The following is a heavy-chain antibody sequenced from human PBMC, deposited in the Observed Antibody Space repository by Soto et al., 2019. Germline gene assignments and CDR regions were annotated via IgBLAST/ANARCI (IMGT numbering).Heavy chain of an antibody. CDR1: GGTFSSYT. CDR3: EREGASDRDDAFDI. CDR2: IIPILGIA. J-gene: IGHJ3*02. V-gene: IGHV1-69*04. D-gene: IGHD1-26*01. Sequence: GASVKVSCKASGGTFSSYTISWVRQAPGQGLEWMGRIIPILGIANYAQKFQGRVTITADKSTSTAYMELSSLRSEDTAVYYCEREGASDRDDAFDIWGQGTMVTVSS.